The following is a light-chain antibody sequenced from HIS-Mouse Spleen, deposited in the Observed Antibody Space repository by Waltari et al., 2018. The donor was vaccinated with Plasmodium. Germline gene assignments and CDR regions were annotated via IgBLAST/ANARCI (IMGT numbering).Light chain of an antibody. Sequence: EIVMTQSPATLSVSPGETATLSCRARQSVSSNLAWYQQKPGQAPRLLIYGASTRATGIPARFSGSGSGTEFTLTISRLEPEDFAVYYCQQYGSSPITFGQGTRLEIK. CDR1: QSVSSN. CDR3: QQYGSSPIT. J-gene: IGKJ5*01. CDR2: GAS. V-gene: IGKV3-15*01.